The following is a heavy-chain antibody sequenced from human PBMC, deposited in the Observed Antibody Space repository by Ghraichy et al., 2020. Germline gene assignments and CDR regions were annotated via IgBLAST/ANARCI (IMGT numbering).Heavy chain of an antibody. V-gene: IGHV4-34*01. J-gene: IGHJ4*02. CDR3: ASTAGPYYFDY. CDR1: GGSFSGYY. D-gene: IGHD4-17*01. Sequence: SQTLSLTCAVYGGSFSGYYWSWIRQPPGKGLEWIGEINHSGSTNYNPSLKSRVTISVDTSKNQFSLKLSSVTAADTAVYYCASTAGPYYFDYWGQGTLVTVSS. CDR2: INHSGST.